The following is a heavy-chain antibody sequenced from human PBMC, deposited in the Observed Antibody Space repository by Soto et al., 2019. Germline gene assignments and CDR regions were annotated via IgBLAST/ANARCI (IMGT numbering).Heavy chain of an antibody. Sequence: QVQLVQSGAEVKKPGASVKVSCKASGYTFTSYDVNWVRQATGQWLEWIGWMNPNSGNTVYAQRFQGRVTMTRNTSISTAYMELSSLRSEDTAVYYCARERNWFDPWGQGTLVTVSS. CDR2: MNPNSGNT. CDR3: ARERNWFDP. V-gene: IGHV1-8*01. J-gene: IGHJ5*02. CDR1: GYTFTSYD.